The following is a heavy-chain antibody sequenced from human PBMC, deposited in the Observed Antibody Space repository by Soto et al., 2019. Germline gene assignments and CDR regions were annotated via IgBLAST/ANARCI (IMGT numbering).Heavy chain of an antibody. CDR1: GFTFSSYS. Sequence: PGGSLRLSCAASGFTFSSYSMNWVRQAPGKGLEWVSYISSSSSTINYADSVKGRFTISRDNAKNSLYLQMNSLRAEDTAVYYCARAAQWLAYGSFFDYWGQGTLVTVSS. CDR3: ARAAQWLAYGSFFDY. V-gene: IGHV3-48*01. J-gene: IGHJ4*02. D-gene: IGHD6-19*01. CDR2: ISSSSSTI.